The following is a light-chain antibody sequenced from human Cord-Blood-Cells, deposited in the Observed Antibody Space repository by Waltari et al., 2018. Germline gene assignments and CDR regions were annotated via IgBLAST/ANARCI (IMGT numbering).Light chain of an antibody. Sequence: QSALTQPASVSGSPGQSITISCTGTSSDVGSYNLVSWYQQHPGKAPKLMIYEGSKRPAGVSNRFSDSKSGNRDSLTIAGLRAEDGADYYCCSYAGSSAWVVGGGTKLTVI. CDR2: EGS. CDR1: SSDVGSYNL. V-gene: IGLV2-23*01. CDR3: CSYAGSSAWV. J-gene: IGLJ2*01.